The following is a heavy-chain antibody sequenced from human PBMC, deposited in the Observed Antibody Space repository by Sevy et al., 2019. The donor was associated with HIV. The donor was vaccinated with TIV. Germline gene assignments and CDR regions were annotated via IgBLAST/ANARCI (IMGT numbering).Heavy chain of an antibody. V-gene: IGHV3-43*01. CDR2: MSWDGGST. CDR3: AKDRGFDYGMDV. D-gene: IGHD3-3*01. CDR1: GFTFDDYT. J-gene: IGHJ6*02. Sequence: GRSLRLSCSASGFTFDDYTMHWVRQAPGKGLEWVSLMSWDGGSTYYADSVKGRFTISRDNSKNSLYLQMYSLKIEDTALYYCAKDRGFDYGMDVWGQGTTVTVSS.